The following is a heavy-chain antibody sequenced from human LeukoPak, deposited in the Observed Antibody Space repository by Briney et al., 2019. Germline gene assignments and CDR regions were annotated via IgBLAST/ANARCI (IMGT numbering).Heavy chain of an antibody. J-gene: IGHJ4*02. CDR1: GGSISTNNYY. CDR2: IYYSGST. D-gene: IGHD5-12*01. Sequence: SETLSLTCTVSGGSISTNNYYWGWIRQPPGKGLEWIGSIYYSGSTYFNPPLKSRVTISVDTSKNQFSLKLSSVTAADTAVYYCAGSGILATPYYFDYWGQGTLVTVSS. V-gene: IGHV4-39*01. CDR3: AGSGILATPYYFDY.